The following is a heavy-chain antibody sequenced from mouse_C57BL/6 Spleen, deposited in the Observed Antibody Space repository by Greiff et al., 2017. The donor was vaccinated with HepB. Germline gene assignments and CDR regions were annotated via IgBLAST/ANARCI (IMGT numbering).Heavy chain of an antibody. V-gene: IGHV1-18*01. Sequence: VQLKQSGPELVKPGASVKIPCKASGYTFTDYNMDWVKQSHGKSLEWIGDINPNNGGTIYNQKFKGKATLTVDKSSSTAYMELRSLTSEDTAVYYCARRPANYYGSSYYYAMDYWGQGTSVTVSS. J-gene: IGHJ4*01. CDR3: ARRPANYYGSSYYYAMDY. D-gene: IGHD1-1*01. CDR2: INPNNGGT. CDR1: GYTFTDYN.